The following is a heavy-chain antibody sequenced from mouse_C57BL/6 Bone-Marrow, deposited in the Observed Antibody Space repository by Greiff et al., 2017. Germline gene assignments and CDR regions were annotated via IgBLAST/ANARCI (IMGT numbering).Heavy chain of an antibody. CDR1: GFTFSSYA. Sequence: EVKLMESGGGLVKPGGSLKLSCAASGFTFSSYAMSWVRQTPEKRLEWVATISDGGSYTYYPDNVKGRFTISRDNAKNNLYLQMSHLKSEDTAMYYCARDILNMYYYAMDYWGQGTSVTVSS. CDR3: ARDILNMYYYAMDY. J-gene: IGHJ4*01. V-gene: IGHV5-4*03. CDR2: ISDGGSYT.